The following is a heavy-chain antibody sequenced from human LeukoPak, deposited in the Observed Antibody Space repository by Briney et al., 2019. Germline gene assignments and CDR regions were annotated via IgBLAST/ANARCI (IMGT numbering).Heavy chain of an antibody. Sequence: GASVKVSCKASGYTFTSYYMHWVRQAPGQGLEWMGIINPSGGSRSYAQKFQGRVTMTRDMSTSTVYMELSSLRSDDTAVYYCARDVDSSGWYVGDIDYWGQGTLVTVSS. CDR2: INPSGGSR. V-gene: IGHV1-46*01. CDR3: ARDVDSSGWYVGDIDY. D-gene: IGHD6-19*01. CDR1: GYTFTSYY. J-gene: IGHJ4*02.